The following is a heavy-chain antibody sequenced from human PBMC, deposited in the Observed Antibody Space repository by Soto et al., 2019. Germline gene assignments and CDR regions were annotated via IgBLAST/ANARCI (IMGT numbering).Heavy chain of an antibody. CDR2: INPSGGST. J-gene: IGHJ4*02. V-gene: IGHV1-46*01. Sequence: QVQLVQSGAEVKKPGASVKVSCKASGYTFTSYYMHWVRQAPGQGLEWMGIINPSGGSTSYAQKCXXRXNXXRDTSTSTVYMELSSLRSEDTAVYYCARDRGTFDYWGQGTLVTVSS. CDR1: GYTFTSYY. CDR3: ARDRGTFDY.